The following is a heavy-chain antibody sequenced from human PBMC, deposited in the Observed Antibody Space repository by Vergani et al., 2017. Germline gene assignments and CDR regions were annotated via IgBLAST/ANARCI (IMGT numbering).Heavy chain of an antibody. CDR3: VKDRAASGNYWYFDL. CDR1: GFTFDDYA. Sequence: EVQLVESGGGLLQPGRSLRLFCAASGFTFDDYAMHWVRQAPGKGLEWVSGINWNSDSIAYADSVKGRFTISKDNSKNSLYLQMNSLRAEDTALYYCVKDRAASGNYWYFDLWGRGTLVTVSS. D-gene: IGHD6-13*01. J-gene: IGHJ2*01. V-gene: IGHV3-9*01. CDR2: INWNSDSI.